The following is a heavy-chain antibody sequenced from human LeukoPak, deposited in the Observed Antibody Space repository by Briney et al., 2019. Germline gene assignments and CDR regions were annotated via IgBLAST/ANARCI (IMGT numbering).Heavy chain of an antibody. D-gene: IGHD3-22*01. CDR2: ISSSGSTI. CDR3: ARAPRPYYDKNAFDI. V-gene: IGHV3-11*04. J-gene: IGHJ3*02. CDR1: GFTFSDYY. Sequence: GGSLRLSCAASGFTFSDYYMSWIRQAPGKGLEWVSYISSSGSTIYYADSVKGRFTISRDNAKNSLYLQMNSLRAEDTAVYYRARAPRPYYDKNAFDIWGQGTIVTVSS.